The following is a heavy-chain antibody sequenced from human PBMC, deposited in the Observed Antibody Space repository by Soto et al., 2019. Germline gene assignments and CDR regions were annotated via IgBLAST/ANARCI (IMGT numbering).Heavy chain of an antibody. CDR3: TYRVNTEDKAFDY. V-gene: IGHV3-15*07. CDR1: GFTFSNAW. Sequence: GGSLRLSCAASGFTFSNAWMNWVRQAPGKGLEWVGRIKSKTDGGTTDYAAPVKGRFTISRDDSKNTLYLQMNSLKTEDTAVYYCTYRVNTEDKAFDYWGQGTLVTVSS. J-gene: IGHJ4*02. D-gene: IGHD4-17*01. CDR2: IKSKTDGGTT.